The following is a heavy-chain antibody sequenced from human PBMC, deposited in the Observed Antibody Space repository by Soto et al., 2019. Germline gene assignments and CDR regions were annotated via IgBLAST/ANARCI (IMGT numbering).Heavy chain of an antibody. CDR1: GYTFTSYG. D-gene: IGHD2-2*01. CDR2: ISSYNGNT. Sequence: ASVKVSCKASGYTFTSYGISWVRQAPGQGLEWMGWISSYNGNTNYAQKVQGRVTLTTDTSTSTTYMELRSLRSDDTAVYYCARGPRYCSTTTCFSGVTWFDPWGQGTQVTVSS. V-gene: IGHV1-18*04. CDR3: ARGPRYCSTTTCFSGVTWFDP. J-gene: IGHJ5*02.